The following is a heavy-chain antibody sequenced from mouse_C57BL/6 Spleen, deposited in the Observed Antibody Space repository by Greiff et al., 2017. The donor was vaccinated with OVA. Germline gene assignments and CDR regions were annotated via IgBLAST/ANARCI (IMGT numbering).Heavy chain of an antibody. CDR1: GYTFTDYY. CDR3: ASLYGNNFDD. V-gene: IGHV1-26*01. Sequence: EVQLQQSGPELVKPGASVKISCKASGYTFTDYYMNWVKQSHGKSLEWIGDINPNNGGTSYNQKFKGKATLTVDKSSSTAYMELRSLTSEDSAVYYCASLYGNNFDDWGQGTTLTVSS. J-gene: IGHJ2*01. D-gene: IGHD2-1*01. CDR2: INPNNGGT.